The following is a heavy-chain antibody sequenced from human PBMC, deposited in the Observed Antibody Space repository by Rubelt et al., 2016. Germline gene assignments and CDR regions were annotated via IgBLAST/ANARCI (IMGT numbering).Heavy chain of an antibody. J-gene: IGHJ4*02. CDR2: ISSSGSTI. CDR3: ARSDIVATITDY. CDR1: GFTVSSNY. V-gene: IGHV3-48*03. D-gene: IGHD5-12*01. Sequence: EVQLVESGGGLVQPGGSLRLSCAASGFTVSSNYMSWVRQAPGKGLEWVSYISSSGSTIYYADSVKGRFTISRDNAKNSLYLQMNSLRAEDTAVYYCARSDIVATITDYWGQGTLVTVSS.